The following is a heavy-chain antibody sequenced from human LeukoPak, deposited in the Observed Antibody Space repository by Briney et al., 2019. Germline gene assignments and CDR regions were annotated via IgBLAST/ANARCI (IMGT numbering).Heavy chain of an antibody. D-gene: IGHD3-3*01. CDR1: GYTLTELS. CDR3: ATVPTIFGVAYFDY. V-gene: IGHV1-24*01. J-gene: IGHJ4*02. CDR2: FDPEDGET. Sequence: ASVTVSFKVSGYTLTELSMHWVRQAPGKGREGMGGFDPEDGETIYAQKFQGRVTMTEDTSTDTAYMELSSLRSEDTAVYYCATVPTIFGVAYFDYWGQGTLVTVSS.